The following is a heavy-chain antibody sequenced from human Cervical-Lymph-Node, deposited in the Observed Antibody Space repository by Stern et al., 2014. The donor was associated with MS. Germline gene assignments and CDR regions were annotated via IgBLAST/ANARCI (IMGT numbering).Heavy chain of an antibody. CDR1: GYSFPSYW. Sequence: VQLVQSGAEVKKPGESLKISCKGSGYSFPSYWIGWVRQLPGQGLEWMGVIYPGDSDNSFGPSFPGQVTNSADKSINTAYLQWSSLVASDTAMYYCARSTGVYDSAGYYAYDSFDYWGQGTLVTVSS. V-gene: IGHV5-51*01. CDR2: IYPGDSDN. CDR3: ARSTGVYDSAGYYAYDSFDY. D-gene: IGHD3-22*01. J-gene: IGHJ4*02.